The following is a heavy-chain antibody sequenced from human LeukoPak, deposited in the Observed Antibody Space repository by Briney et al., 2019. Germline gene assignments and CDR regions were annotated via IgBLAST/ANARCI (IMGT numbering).Heavy chain of an antibody. V-gene: IGHV4-30-4*01. CDR2: IYYSGST. CDR3: ARAGSYDNVWGSYRQGSYFDY. D-gene: IGHD3-16*02. J-gene: IGHJ4*02. CDR1: GGSISSGDYH. Sequence: SQTLSLTCTVSGGSISSGDYHWSWIRQPPGKGLEWIGYIYYSGSTHYNPSLKSRATISVDTSKNQFSLNLSSVTAADTAVYYCARAGSYDNVWGSYRQGSYFDYWGQGTLVTVSS.